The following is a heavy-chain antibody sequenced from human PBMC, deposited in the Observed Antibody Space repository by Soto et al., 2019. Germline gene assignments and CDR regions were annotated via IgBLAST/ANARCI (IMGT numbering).Heavy chain of an antibody. CDR1: GFTFSSYA. D-gene: IGHD1-26*01. CDR2: ISYDGSNK. J-gene: IGHJ6*02. V-gene: IGHV3-30-3*01. CDR3: ARGRSYYYYYYGMDV. Sequence: GGSLRLSCAASGFTFSSYAMHWGRQAPGKGLEWVAVISYDGSNKYYADSVKGRFTISRDNSKNTLYLQMNSLRAEDTAVYYCARGRSYYYYYYGMDVWGQGTTVTVSS.